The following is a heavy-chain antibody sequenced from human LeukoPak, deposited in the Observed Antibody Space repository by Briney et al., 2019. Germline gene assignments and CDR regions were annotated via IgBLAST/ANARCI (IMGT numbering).Heavy chain of an antibody. CDR2: INPSGGST. Sequence: ASVKVSCKASGYTFTSYYMHWVRQAPGQGLEWMGIINPSGGSTSYAQKFQGRVTMTRDMSTSTVYMELSSLRSEDTAVYYCARDGYYDSSGLYYYYYMDVWGKGTTVTVSS. CDR3: ARDGYYDSSGLYYYYYMDV. V-gene: IGHV1-46*01. J-gene: IGHJ6*03. CDR1: GYTFTSYY. D-gene: IGHD3-22*01.